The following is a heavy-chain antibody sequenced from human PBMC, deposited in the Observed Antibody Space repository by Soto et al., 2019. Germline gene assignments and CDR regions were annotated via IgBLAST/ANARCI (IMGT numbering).Heavy chain of an antibody. D-gene: IGHD5-18*01. Sequence: SETLSLTCTVSGGSISSGGYYWSWIRQHPGKGLEWIGYIYYSGSTYYNPSLKSRVTISVDTSKNQFSLKLSSVTAADTAVYYCARGGGYGPIDDDYWGQGTLVTVSS. J-gene: IGHJ4*02. V-gene: IGHV4-31*03. CDR2: IYYSGST. CDR3: ARGGGYGPIDDDY. CDR1: GGSISSGGYY.